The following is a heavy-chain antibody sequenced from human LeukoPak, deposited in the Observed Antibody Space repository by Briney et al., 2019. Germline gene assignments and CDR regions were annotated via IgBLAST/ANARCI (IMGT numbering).Heavy chain of an antibody. D-gene: IGHD7-27*01. CDR2: ISGSGDNT. CDR3: ARGNWGENDAFDI. Sequence: GGSLRLSCAASEFTFSNFAMSWVRQAPGKGLEWVSTISGSGDNTYYADSVKGRFTISRDNSKNTLFLQMNSLRAEDTAVYYCARGNWGENDAFDIWGQGTMVTVSS. CDR1: EFTFSNFA. J-gene: IGHJ3*02. V-gene: IGHV3-23*01.